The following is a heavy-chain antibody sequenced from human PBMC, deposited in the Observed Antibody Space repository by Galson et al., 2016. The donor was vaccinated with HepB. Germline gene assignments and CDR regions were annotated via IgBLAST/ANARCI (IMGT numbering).Heavy chain of an antibody. CDR2: VYRGGVT. D-gene: IGHD5-18*01. V-gene: IGHV3-66*01. CDR1: GFSVSADY. CDR3: ATSGVYSTTLYATWYFDL. J-gene: IGHJ2*01. Sequence: SLRLSCAASGFSVSADYMTWVRQAPGKGLEWVSIVYRGGVTKYADYVQSRFTVSSDSSKNALSLQINNLRAEDTPVYYCATSGVYSTTLYATWYFDLWGRGTLVTVSS.